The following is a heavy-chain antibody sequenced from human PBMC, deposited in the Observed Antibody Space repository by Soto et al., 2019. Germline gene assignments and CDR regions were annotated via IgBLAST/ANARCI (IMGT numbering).Heavy chain of an antibody. CDR1: GYSISSGYY. D-gene: IGHD3-22*01. V-gene: IGHV4-38-2*01. Sequence: PSETLSLTCAVSGYSISSGYYWGWIRQPPGKGLEWIGSIYHSGSTYYNPSLKSRVTISVDTSKNQFSLKLSSVTAADTAVYYCAGVIGPVRYYYDSSGYLNWGQGTLVTVSS. CDR2: IYHSGST. J-gene: IGHJ4*02. CDR3: AGVIGPVRYYYDSSGYLN.